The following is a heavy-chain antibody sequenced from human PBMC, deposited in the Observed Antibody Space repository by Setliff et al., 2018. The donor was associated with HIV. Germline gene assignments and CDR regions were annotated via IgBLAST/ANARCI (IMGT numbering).Heavy chain of an antibody. D-gene: IGHD2-2*02. CDR3: ARGYHLLNPDY. J-gene: IGHJ4*02. CDR2: IYYSGST. Sequence: SETLSLTCTVSGGSISSGGYYWNWIRQHPGEGLEWIGYIYYSGSTYYNPSLKSRVAISVDTSKNQFSLKLSSVTAADTAVYYCARGYHLLNPDYWGQGTLVTAPQ. V-gene: IGHV4-31*03. CDR1: GGSISSGGYY.